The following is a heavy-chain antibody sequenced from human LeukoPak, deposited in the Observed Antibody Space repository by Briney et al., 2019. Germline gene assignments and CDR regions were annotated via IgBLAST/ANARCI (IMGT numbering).Heavy chain of an antibody. CDR3: ARATTPLAVTTFDY. CDR1: GGTFSSYA. CDR2: INPSGGST. Sequence: ASVKVSCTASGGTFSSYAISWVRQAPGQGLEWVGIINPSGGSTSYAQKFQGRVTMTRDTSTSTVYMELSSLRSEDTAVYYCARATTPLAVTTFDYWGQGTLVTVSS. J-gene: IGHJ4*02. D-gene: IGHD4-11*01. V-gene: IGHV1-46*01.